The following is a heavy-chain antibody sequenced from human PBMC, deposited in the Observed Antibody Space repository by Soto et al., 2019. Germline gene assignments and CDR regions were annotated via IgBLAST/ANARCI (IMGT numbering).Heavy chain of an antibody. CDR2: IYYSGNT. D-gene: IGHD3-22*01. CDR1: GGSISSGCVC. V-gene: IGHV4-31*03. J-gene: IGHJ4*02. CDR3: ERSTAFGSSGYHDS. Sequence: NPSETLSLTCTVSGGSISSGCVCWTWIGQPAGKGLEWIGYIYYSGNTYYNPSLKSRVTIPVARSKNQFSLKLTSVTAADTDVYYCERSTAFGSSGYHDSWGQGTLVTVSS.